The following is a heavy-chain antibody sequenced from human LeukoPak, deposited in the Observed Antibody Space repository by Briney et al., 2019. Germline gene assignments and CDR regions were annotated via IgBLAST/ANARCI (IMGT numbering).Heavy chain of an antibody. J-gene: IGHJ4*02. CDR2: MKSIVDGGTT. D-gene: IGHD1-26*01. V-gene: IGHV3-15*01. Sequence: PGGSLRLSCAGTGFIFSNAWMGWVRQAPGKGLEWVGRMKSIVDGGTTDYAATVKGRFTISRDDSKTTLYLQMHSLKTEDTAVYYCITDKPYRGLRTFDYWGQETLVTVSS. CDR1: GFIFSNAW. CDR3: ITDKPYRGLRTFDY.